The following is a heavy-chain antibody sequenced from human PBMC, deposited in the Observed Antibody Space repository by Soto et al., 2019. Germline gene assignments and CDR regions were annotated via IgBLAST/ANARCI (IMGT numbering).Heavy chain of an antibody. CDR2: INPSGGST. CDR3: ARGIGESPPSNWFDP. J-gene: IGHJ5*02. D-gene: IGHD3-10*01. Sequence: ASVKVSCKASRYTFTSYYMHWVRQAPGQGLEWMGIINPSGGSTSYAQKFQGRVTMTRDTSTSTVYMELSSLRSEDTAVYYCARGIGESPPSNWFDPWGQGTLVTVSS. V-gene: IGHV1-46*01. CDR1: RYTFTSYY.